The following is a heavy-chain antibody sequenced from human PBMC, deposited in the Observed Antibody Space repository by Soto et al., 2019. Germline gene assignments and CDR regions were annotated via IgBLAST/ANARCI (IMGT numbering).Heavy chain of an antibody. CDR2: INHSGST. CDR3: ARGVRGCSGGSCYVATRQYYYYYGMDV. V-gene: IGHV4-34*01. CDR1: GGSFSGYY. Sequence: QVQLQQWGAGLLKPSETLSLTCAVYGGSFSGYYWSWIRQPPGKGLEWIGEINHSGSTNYNPSLKSRVTISVDTSKNQFSLKLSSVTAADTAVYYCARGVRGCSGGSCYVATRQYYYYYGMDVWGQGTTVTVSS. D-gene: IGHD2-15*01. J-gene: IGHJ6*02.